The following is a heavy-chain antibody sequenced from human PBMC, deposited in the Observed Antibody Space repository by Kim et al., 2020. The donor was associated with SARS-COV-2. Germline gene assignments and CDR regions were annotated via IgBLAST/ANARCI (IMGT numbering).Heavy chain of an antibody. Sequence: GGSLRLSCSASGFTFSGHTLHWVRQAPGKGLEFVSAITGSGLNTYYADSVKGRLTISRDNSKNTLYLQMGSLRAEDTALYYCAREQVPASTHRPFDYCGQGTLVTVSS. D-gene: IGHD2-2*01. J-gene: IGHJ4*02. CDR1: GFTFSGHT. V-gene: IGHV3-64D*09. CDR3: AREQVPASTHRPFDY. CDR2: ITGSGLNT.